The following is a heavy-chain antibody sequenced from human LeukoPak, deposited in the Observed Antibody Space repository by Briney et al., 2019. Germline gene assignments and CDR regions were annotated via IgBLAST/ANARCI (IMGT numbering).Heavy chain of an antibody. CDR1: GGSISSSSYY. D-gene: IGHD2-15*01. J-gene: IGHJ4*02. CDR3: ARVVAATLIDY. Sequence: SETLSLTCTVSGGSISSSSYYWGWIRQPPGKGLEWIGSIYYSGSTYYNPSLKSRVTISVDTSKNQFSLKLSSVTAADTAVYYCARVVAATLIDYWGQGTLVTVSS. CDR2: IYYSGST. V-gene: IGHV4-39*07.